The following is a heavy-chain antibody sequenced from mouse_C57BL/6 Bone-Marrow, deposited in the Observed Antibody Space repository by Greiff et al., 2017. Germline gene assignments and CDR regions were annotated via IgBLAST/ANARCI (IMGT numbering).Heavy chain of an antibody. CDR2: IHPSSGST. J-gene: IGHJ2*01. V-gene: IGHV1-64*01. Sequence: QVQLQQSGAELVKPGASVKLSCKASGYTFTSYWMHWVKQRPGQGLEWIGMIHPSSGSTNYNEKFKSKATLTVDKSSSTAYLQLSSLTSEDSAVYYCARGYYGPAYWGQGTTLTVSA. CDR1: GYTFTSYW. CDR3: ARGYYGPAY. D-gene: IGHD1-1*01.